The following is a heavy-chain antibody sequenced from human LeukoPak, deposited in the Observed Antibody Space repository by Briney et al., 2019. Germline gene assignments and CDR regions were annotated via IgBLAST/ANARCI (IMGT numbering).Heavy chain of an antibody. CDR1: GGSISSYY. V-gene: IGHV4-59*08. J-gene: IGHJ4*02. CDR3: ARAPILYYFDC. CDR2: IYSTGST. Sequence: PSETLSLTCTVSGGSISSYYWSWIRQPPGKELEWIGYIYSTGSTSYNPSLKSRVTISIDTSKNQISLNLNSVAAADTAVYYCARAPILYYFDCWGQGTLVTVSS.